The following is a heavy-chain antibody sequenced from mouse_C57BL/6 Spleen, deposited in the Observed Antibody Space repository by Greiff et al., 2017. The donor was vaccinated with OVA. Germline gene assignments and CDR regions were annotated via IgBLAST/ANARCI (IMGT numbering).Heavy chain of an antibody. D-gene: IGHD3-1*01. J-gene: IGHJ2*01. CDR2: IDPSDSYT. V-gene: IGHV1-59*01. CDR1: GYTFTSYW. CDR3: ARSGGYPYFDY. Sequence: QVQLQQPGAELVRPGTSVKLSCKASGYTFTSYWMHWVKQRPGQGLEWIGVIDPSDSYTNYNQKFKGKATLTVDTSSSTAYMQLSSLTSEDSAVYYCARSGGYPYFDYWGQGTTLTVSS.